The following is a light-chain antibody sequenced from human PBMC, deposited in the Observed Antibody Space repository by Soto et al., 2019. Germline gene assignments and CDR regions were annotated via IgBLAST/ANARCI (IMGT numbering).Light chain of an antibody. CDR2: DIS. CDR1: QSLSSNY. J-gene: IGKJ5*01. Sequence: EIVLTQSPGTLSLSPGDTATLSCRASQSLSSNYLAWYQQRPGQAPKLLIYDISSRATGIPDRFSGSGYGTDFTLTITRLDPEDFAVYYCQQYGGSMTFGQGTRLEIE. CDR3: QQYGGSMT. V-gene: IGKV3-20*01.